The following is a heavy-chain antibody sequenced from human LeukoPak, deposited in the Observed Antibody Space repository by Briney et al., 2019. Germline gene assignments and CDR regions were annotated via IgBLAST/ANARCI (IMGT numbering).Heavy chain of an antibody. J-gene: IGHJ5*02. CDR2: INDDGSAT. CDR1: GFTFSNYW. CDR3: AKSGYSSSWSNAAVYNWFDP. V-gene: IGHV3-74*01. Sequence: GGSLRLSCAASGFTFSNYWMHWVRHVPGKGLVWVSRINDDGSATFYADSVKGRFTISRDNAKNTLFLQINSLRAEDTAVYYCAKSGYSSSWSNAAVYNWFDPWGQGTLVTVSS. D-gene: IGHD6-13*01.